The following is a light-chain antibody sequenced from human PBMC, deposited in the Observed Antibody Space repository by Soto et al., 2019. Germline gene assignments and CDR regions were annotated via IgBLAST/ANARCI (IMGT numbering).Light chain of an antibody. CDR2: EVI. J-gene: IGLJ3*02. V-gene: IGLV2-18*02. CDR1: SSDVGSFNR. Sequence: QSALTQPPSVSGSPGQSVTISCAGTSSDVGSFNRVSLYQQPPGTAPRLMIYEVIYRPSGVPDRFAGSKSGNTASLTISGLQAEDEADYYCSSYTTSGTLVFGGGTKVTV. CDR3: SSYTTSGTLV.